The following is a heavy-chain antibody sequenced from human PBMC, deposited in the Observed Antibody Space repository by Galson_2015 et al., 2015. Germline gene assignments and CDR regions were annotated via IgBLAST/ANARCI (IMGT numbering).Heavy chain of an antibody. CDR3: AKDKVWSGYYGDNYYYGMDV. D-gene: IGHD3-3*01. Sequence: SLRLSCAASGFTFSSYGMHWVRQAPGKGLEWVAVISYDGSNKYYADSVKGRFTISRDNSKNTLYLQMNSLRAEDTAVYYCAKDKVWSGYYGDNYYYGMDVWGQGTTVTVSS. J-gene: IGHJ6*02. CDR2: ISYDGSNK. V-gene: IGHV3-30*18. CDR1: GFTFSSYG.